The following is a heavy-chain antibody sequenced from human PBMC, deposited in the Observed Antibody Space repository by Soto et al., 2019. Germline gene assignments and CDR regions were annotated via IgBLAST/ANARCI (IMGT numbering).Heavy chain of an antibody. Sequence: GGSLRLSCAASGFTFSSYAMSWVRQAPGKGLEWVSAISGSGGSTYYADSVKGRFTISRDNSKNTLYLQMNSLRAEDTAVYYCAKGHLKDIWGSYRYAFDYWGQGTLVTVSS. CDR1: GFTFSSYA. J-gene: IGHJ4*02. CDR2: ISGSGGST. V-gene: IGHV3-23*01. CDR3: AKGHLKDIWGSYRYAFDY. D-gene: IGHD3-16*02.